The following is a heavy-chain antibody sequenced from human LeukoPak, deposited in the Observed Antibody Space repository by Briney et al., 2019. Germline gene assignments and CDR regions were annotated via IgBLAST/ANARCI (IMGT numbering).Heavy chain of an antibody. J-gene: IGHJ4*02. CDR1: GFTFSSYA. D-gene: IGHD3-22*01. CDR2: TSYDGSNN. V-gene: IGHV3-30*18. Sequence: PGRSLRLSCAASGFTFSSYAMHWVRQAPGKGLEWVAVTSYDGSNNYYADSVKGRFTMSRDNSKNRMYLQMNSLRVEDTAVYYCAKDIYYHDGSGYWGPSDYWGQGTLVTVFS. CDR3: AKDIYYHDGSGYWGPSDY.